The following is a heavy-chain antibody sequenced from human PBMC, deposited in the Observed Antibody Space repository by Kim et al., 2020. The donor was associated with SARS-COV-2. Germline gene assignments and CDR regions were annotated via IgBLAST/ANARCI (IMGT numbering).Heavy chain of an antibody. CDR1: GGSISSGGYY. Sequence: SETLSLTCTVSGGSISSGGYYWSWIRQHPGKGLEWIGYIYYSGSTYYNPSLKSRVTISVDTSKNQFSLKLSSVTAADTAVYYCARVLSLGEWYFDLWGRGTLVTVSS. CDR3: ARVLSLGEWYFDL. V-gene: IGHV4-31*03. D-gene: IGHD3-16*01. CDR2: IYYSGST. J-gene: IGHJ2*01.